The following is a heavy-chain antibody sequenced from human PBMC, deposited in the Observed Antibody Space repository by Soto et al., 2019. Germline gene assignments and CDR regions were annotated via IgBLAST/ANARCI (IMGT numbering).Heavy chain of an antibody. CDR1: GFTFTDYW. J-gene: IGHJ6*02. D-gene: IGHD1-20*01. V-gene: IGHV3-74*01. CDR3: ASTPFQLYLEVVV. Sequence: EVPLAESGGGLVQPGGSLRLSCATSGFTFTDYWMHWVRQAPGKGLVWVSRINGNGRATDYAVSVKGRFMISRDNAQNPLLLQMNRRRAEDTAIYFCASTPFQLYLEVVVWGQGTTVSVSS. CDR2: INGNGRAT.